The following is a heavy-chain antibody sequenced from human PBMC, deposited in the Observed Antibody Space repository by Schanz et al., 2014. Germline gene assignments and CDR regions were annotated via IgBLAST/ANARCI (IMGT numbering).Heavy chain of an antibody. D-gene: IGHD4-17*01. CDR1: GFTFSSHW. V-gene: IGHV3-74*01. CDR3: ARKMKLGVYGGKGHDSLDI. Sequence: EVQLVQSGGGLVQPGGSLRLSCAASGFTFSSHWMHWVRQDPGKGLVWVARINSVGSNTDYADSVTGRFTISRDNAKNTLYLQMNTLRAADTAVYYCARKMKLGVYGGKGHDSLDIWGQGTMVTVSS. J-gene: IGHJ3*02. CDR2: INSVGSNT.